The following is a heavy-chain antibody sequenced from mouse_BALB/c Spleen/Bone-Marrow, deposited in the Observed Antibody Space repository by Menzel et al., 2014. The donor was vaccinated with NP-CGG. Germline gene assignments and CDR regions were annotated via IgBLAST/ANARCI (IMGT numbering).Heavy chain of an antibody. Sequence: VKLMESGAELVRPGSSVKISCKASGYAFSSYWMNWVKQRPGQGLEWIGQIYPGDGDTNYNGKFKGKATLTADKSSSTAYMQLSSLTSEDSAVYFCARRLYGNYWYFDVWGAGTTVTVSS. J-gene: IGHJ1*01. CDR1: GYAFSSYW. CDR3: ARRLYGNYWYFDV. V-gene: IGHV1-80*01. CDR2: IYPGDGDT. D-gene: IGHD2-1*01.